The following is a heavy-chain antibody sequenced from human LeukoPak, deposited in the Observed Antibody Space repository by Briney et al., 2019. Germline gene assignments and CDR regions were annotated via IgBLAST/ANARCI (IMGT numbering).Heavy chain of an antibody. Sequence: PGGSLRLSCEASGFTFSSYWMHWVRQGPGKGLVWVSRINRDGSSTSYADSVKGRFTISRDNAKNTLYLQMNSLRAEDTAVYYCASSGWYPYYFDYWGQGTLVTVSS. D-gene: IGHD2-15*01. CDR2: INRDGSST. J-gene: IGHJ4*02. CDR1: GFTFSSYW. V-gene: IGHV3-74*01. CDR3: ASSGWYPYYFDY.